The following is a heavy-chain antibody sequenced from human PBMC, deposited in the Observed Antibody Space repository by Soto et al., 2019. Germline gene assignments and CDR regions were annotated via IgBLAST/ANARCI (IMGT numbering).Heavy chain of an antibody. J-gene: IGHJ1*01. CDR2: TSGSGGST. Sequence: GGSLRLSCAASGFTFSSYAMSWVRQAPGKGLEWVSATSGSGGSTYYADSVKGRFTISRDNSKNTLYLQMNSLRAEDTAVYYCAKAIRIAVAGTLYFQHWGQGTLVTVSS. CDR1: GFTFSSYA. V-gene: IGHV3-23*01. CDR3: AKAIRIAVAGTLYFQH. D-gene: IGHD6-19*01.